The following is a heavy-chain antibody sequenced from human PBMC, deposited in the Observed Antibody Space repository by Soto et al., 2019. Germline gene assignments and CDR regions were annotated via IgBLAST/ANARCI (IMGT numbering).Heavy chain of an antibody. CDR1: GGSISSSSYY. CDR3: ARRNSIFDLKGDQNWYFDL. J-gene: IGHJ2*01. Sequence: QLQLQESGPGLVKPSETLSLTCTVSGGSISSSSYYWGWIRQPPGKGLEWIGSIYYSGSTYYNPSLKSRVTISVDTSKNQFSLKLSSVTAADTAVYYCARRNSIFDLKGDQNWYFDLWGRGTLVTVSS. D-gene: IGHD3-3*02. V-gene: IGHV4-39*01. CDR2: IYYSGST.